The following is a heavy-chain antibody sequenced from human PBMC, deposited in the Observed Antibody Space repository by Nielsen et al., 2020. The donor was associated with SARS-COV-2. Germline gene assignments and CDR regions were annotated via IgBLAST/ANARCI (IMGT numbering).Heavy chain of an antibody. D-gene: IGHD2-2*02. Sequence: ASVKVSCKASGYTFTSYGISWVRQAPGQGLEWMGWISAYNGNTNYAQKLQGRVTMTTDTSTSTAYMELRSLRSDDTAVYYCARVNLGYCSSTSCYTYNYWGQGTLATVSS. CDR3: ARVNLGYCSSTSCYTYNY. J-gene: IGHJ4*02. CDR2: ISAYNGNT. CDR1: GYTFTSYG. V-gene: IGHV1-18*04.